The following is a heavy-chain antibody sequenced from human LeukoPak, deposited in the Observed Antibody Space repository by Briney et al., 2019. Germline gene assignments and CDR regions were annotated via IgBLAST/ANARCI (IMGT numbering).Heavy chain of an antibody. D-gene: IGHD6-13*01. Sequence: PSETLSLTCTVSGGSITGYYWSWIRQPPGKGLEWIDYISYSGSTNYNPSLKSRVTMSVDTSKNQFSLRLSSVTAADTAVYYCARHGSSYSFDCWGQGTLATVSS. J-gene: IGHJ4*02. CDR2: ISYSGST. CDR1: GGSITGYY. CDR3: ARHGSSYSFDC. V-gene: IGHV4-59*08.